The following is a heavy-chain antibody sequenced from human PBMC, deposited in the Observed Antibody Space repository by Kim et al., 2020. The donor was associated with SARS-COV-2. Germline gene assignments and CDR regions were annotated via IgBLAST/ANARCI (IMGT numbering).Heavy chain of an antibody. CDR3: ARECSGGSCYPPNFFYYGMDV. Sequence: ASVKVSCKASGYTFTGYYMHWVRQAPGQGLEWMGWINPNSGGTNYAQKFQGWVTMTRDTSISTAYMELSRLRSDDTAVYYCARECSGGSCYPPNFFYYGMDVWGQGTTVTVSS. J-gene: IGHJ6*02. V-gene: IGHV1-2*04. D-gene: IGHD2-15*01. CDR2: INPNSGGT. CDR1: GYTFTGYY.